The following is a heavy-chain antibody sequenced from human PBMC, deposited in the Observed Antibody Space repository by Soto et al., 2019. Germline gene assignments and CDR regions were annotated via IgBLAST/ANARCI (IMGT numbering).Heavy chain of an antibody. V-gene: IGHV3-30*18. CDR3: ANDRFRIAGAAPIDY. CDR2: ISYDGSNK. J-gene: IGHJ4*02. Sequence: QVQLVESGGGVVQPGRSLRLSCAASGFTFSSYGMHWVRQAPGKGLEWVAVISYDGSNKYYADSVKGRFTISRDNSKNTLYLQINSLRAEDTAVSYCANDRFRIAGAAPIDYWGQGTLVTVSS. D-gene: IGHD6-19*01. CDR1: GFTFSSYG.